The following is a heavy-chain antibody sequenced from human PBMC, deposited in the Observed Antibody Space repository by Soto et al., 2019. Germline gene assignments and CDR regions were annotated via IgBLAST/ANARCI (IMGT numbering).Heavy chain of an antibody. Sequence: EVQLLESGGGLVQPGGSLRLSCAASGFTFSSYAMSWVRQAPGKGLEWVSAISGSGGSTYYADSVKGRFTISRDNSKNTLYLQMNSLRAEDTAVYYCAKDVPYCSSTSCSTGWYFDLWGRGTLVTVSS. CDR1: GFTFSSYA. V-gene: IGHV3-23*01. D-gene: IGHD2-2*01. J-gene: IGHJ2*01. CDR3: AKDVPYCSSTSCSTGWYFDL. CDR2: ISGSGGST.